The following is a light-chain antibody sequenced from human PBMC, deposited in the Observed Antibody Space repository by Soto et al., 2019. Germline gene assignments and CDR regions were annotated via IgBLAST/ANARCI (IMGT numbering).Light chain of an antibody. CDR1: SSDLGAYNY. J-gene: IGLJ1*01. V-gene: IGLV2-8*01. CDR2: EVN. CDR3: ISYAGSNRV. Sequence: QSVLTQPPSASGSPGQSVTISCTGTSSDLGAYNYVSWYQQHPGKAPKLMIYEVNKRPSGVPDRFSGSKSGNTASLTVSGLRAEDEADYYCISYAGSNRVFGTGTKVTVL.